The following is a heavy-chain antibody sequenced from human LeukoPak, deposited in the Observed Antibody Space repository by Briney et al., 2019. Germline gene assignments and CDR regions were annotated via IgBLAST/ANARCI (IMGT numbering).Heavy chain of an antibody. V-gene: IGHV3-23*01. CDR1: GFTFSSYA. CDR3: AKDRPIFKD. Sequence: GGSLRLSCAASGFTFSSYAMSWVRQAPGRGLEWVSTISGSGGATYYADSVKGRFTISSDNSKNTLYLQMNSLRAEDTAVYYCAKDRPIFKDWGQGTQVTVSS. CDR2: ISGSGGAT. J-gene: IGHJ4*02.